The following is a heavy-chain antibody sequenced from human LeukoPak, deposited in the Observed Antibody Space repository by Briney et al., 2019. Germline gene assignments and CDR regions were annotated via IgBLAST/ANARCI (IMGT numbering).Heavy chain of an antibody. CDR3: ARARQLVGGQFDY. V-gene: IGHV4-34*01. J-gene: IGHJ4*02. CDR1: GGSLSGYY. D-gene: IGHD6-6*01. Sequence: AETLSLTCAVYGGSLSGYYWSWIRQPPGKGLEWIGEINQSGSTNYNASLKSRVTISLDTSKNQFSLKLGCVTAADTAVYYCARARQLVGGQFDYWGRGTLVTVSS. CDR2: INQSGST.